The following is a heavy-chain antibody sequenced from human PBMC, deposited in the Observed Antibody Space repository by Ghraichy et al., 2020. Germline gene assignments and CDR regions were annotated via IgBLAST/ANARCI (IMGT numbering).Heavy chain of an antibody. V-gene: IGHV4-38-2*02. CDR2: IYHSGST. D-gene: IGHD3-3*01. Sequence: SETLSLTCTVSGYSISSGYYWGWIRQPPGKGLEWIGSIYHSGSTYYNPSLKSRVTISVDTSKNQFSLKLSSVTAADTAVYYCARDSAKDFWSGYYQTATDYWGQGTLVTVSS. CDR1: GYSISSGYY. CDR3: ARDSAKDFWSGYYQTATDY. J-gene: IGHJ4*02.